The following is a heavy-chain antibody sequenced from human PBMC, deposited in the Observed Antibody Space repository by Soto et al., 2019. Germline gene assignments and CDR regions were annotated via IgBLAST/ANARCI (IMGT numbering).Heavy chain of an antibody. D-gene: IGHD5-12*01. CDR2: IYYSGST. Sequence: SETLSLTCTVSGGSISSGGYYWSWIRQHPGKGLEWIGYIYYSGSTYYNPSLKSRVTTSVDTSKNQFSLKLSSVTAADTAVYYCARDPSSGYGSGYWGQGTLVTVSS. CDR1: GGSISSGGYY. J-gene: IGHJ4*02. CDR3: ARDPSSGYGSGY. V-gene: IGHV4-31*03.